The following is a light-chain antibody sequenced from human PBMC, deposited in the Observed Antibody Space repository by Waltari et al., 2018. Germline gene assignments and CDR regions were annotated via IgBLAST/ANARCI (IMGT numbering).Light chain of an antibody. V-gene: IGKV3-20*01. Sequence: EIVLTQSPDTLSLSPGERATLSCRASQSVTNNYLVWYQQKPGQPPRLLIYATSDRATGVPDRFSGSGSGTDFTLTISRLEPEDSAVYYCQQYALSPRTFGQGTKVELK. CDR1: QSVTNNY. J-gene: IGKJ1*01. CDR2: ATS. CDR3: QQYALSPRT.